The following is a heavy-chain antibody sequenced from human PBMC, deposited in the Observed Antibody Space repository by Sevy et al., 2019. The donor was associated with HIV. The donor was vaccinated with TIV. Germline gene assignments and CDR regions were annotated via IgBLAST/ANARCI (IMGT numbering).Heavy chain of an antibody. CDR1: GFTFSTYW. Sequence: GESLKISCAASGFTFSTYWMHWVRQAPGKGLEWVANIKQDESEKYYVASVKGRFTISRDNAKISLYLQMNSLRPGDTAVYYCARGNSGSFDYWGQGTLVTVSS. CDR3: ARGNSGSFDY. J-gene: IGHJ4*02. CDR2: IKQDESEK. D-gene: IGHD3-22*01. V-gene: IGHV3-7*04.